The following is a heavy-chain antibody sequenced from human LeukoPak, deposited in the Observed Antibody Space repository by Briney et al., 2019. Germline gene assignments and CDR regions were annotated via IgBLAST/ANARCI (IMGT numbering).Heavy chain of an antibody. CDR1: GFTFDDYA. CDR2: IYWNSGSI. V-gene: IGHV3-9*03. CDR3: AKTSTSYCAGDCLPGYFDL. Sequence: GGSLRLSCAGPGFTFDDYAMHWVRQAPGKGLEWVSGIYWNSGSIRYAASVKGRFTISRDNAKNSLYLQMNSLRAEDMALYYCAKTSTSYCAGDCLPGYFDLWGRGTLVTVSS. J-gene: IGHJ2*01. D-gene: IGHD2-21*02.